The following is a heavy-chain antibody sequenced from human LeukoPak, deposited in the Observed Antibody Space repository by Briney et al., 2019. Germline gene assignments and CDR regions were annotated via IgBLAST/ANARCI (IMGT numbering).Heavy chain of an antibody. J-gene: IGHJ4*02. CDR2: IHQHGNEK. D-gene: IGHD2-8*01. CDR3: ATLNGPLFEY. CDR1: GFTFSNYW. Sequence: PGGSLRLSCAASGFTFSNYWMSWVRQAPGKGLEWVASIHQHGNEKYFVDSERGRFTISRDNAKNSLYLQMSSLRAEDTAVYYCATLNGPLFEYWGQGTLVTVSS. V-gene: IGHV3-7*01.